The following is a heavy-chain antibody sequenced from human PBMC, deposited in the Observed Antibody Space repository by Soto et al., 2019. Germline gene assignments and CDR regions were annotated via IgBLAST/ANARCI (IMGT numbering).Heavy chain of an antibody. CDR1: GFTFSSYG. CDR3: AGITMIVVVNLNAFDI. CDR2: ISYDGSNK. D-gene: IGHD3-22*01. V-gene: IGHV3-30*03. Sequence: SLRLSCAASGFTFSSYGMHWVRQAPGKGLEWVAVISYDGSNKYYADSVKGRFTISRDNSKNTLYLQMNSLRAEDTAVYYCAGITMIVVVNLNAFDIWGQGTMVTVSS. J-gene: IGHJ3*02.